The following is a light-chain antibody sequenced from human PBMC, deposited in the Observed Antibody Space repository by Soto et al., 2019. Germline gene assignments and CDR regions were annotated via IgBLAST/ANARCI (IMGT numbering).Light chain of an antibody. J-gene: IGKJ1*01. CDR3: LHDHTYPWT. CDR1: QDIGND. Sequence: QMTQSPSSLSAIAGDRVTIACRASQDIGNDLGWYQQMPGKAPKLLIFAASTLQSGVSSRFSGSGSGTHFTLTIGNLQPEDAATYYCLHDHTYPWTFGQGTKVDI. CDR2: AAS. V-gene: IGKV1-6*01.